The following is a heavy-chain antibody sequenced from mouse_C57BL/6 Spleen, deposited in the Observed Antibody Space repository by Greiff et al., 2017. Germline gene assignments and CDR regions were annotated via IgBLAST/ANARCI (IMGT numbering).Heavy chain of an antibody. J-gene: IGHJ2*01. Sequence: VMLVESDAELVKPGASVKISCKVSGYTFTDHTIHWMKQRPEQGLEWIGYIYPRDGSTKYNEKFKGKATLTADKSSSTAYMQLNSLTSEDSAVYFCARRSYGYDGYFDYWGQGTTLTVSS. CDR3: ARRSYGYDGYFDY. CDR2: IYPRDGST. CDR1: GYTFTDHT. V-gene: IGHV1-78*01. D-gene: IGHD2-2*01.